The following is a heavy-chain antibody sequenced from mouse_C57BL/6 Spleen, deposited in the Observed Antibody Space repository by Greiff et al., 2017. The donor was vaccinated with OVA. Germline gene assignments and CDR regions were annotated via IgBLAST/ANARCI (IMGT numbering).Heavy chain of an antibody. D-gene: IGHD2-5*01. CDR3: AREDYSNSWYFDV. CDR1: GYTFTSYW. J-gene: IGHJ1*03. V-gene: IGHV1-53*01. CDR2: INPSNGGT. Sequence: QVQLQQPGTELVKPGASVKLSCKASGYTFTSYWMHWVKQSPGQGLEWIGNINPSNGGTNYNEKFKSKVTLTVDKSSSTAYMQLSSLTSEDSAVYYCAREDYSNSWYFDVWGTGTTVTVSS.